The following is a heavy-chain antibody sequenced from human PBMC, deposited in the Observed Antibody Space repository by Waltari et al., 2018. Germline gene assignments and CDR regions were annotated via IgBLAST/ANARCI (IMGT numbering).Heavy chain of an antibody. Sequence: EVQLLESGGGLVQRGGSRRLSGAGAGLSFSRVAMSWVRHTPGKGLEWVAVTSASSGSKYYADSVQGRFTISRDNSKKRVYLQMNSLRAEDTATYYCAKMRRNLPRDIIDNWGQGTQVIIAS. CDR1: GLSFSRVA. V-gene: IGHV3-23*01. CDR3: AKMRRNLPRDIIDN. J-gene: IGHJ4*02. CDR2: TSASSGSK.